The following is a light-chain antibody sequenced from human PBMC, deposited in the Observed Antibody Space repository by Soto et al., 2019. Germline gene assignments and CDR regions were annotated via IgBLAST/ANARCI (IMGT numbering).Light chain of an antibody. CDR2: AAS. CDR3: QQSYNTPRT. J-gene: IGKJ1*01. V-gene: IGKV1-39*01. CDR1: QSVSGW. Sequence: DIQMTQSPSTLSASVGDTVTVTCRASQSVSGWLAWYQQKPGEAPKLLIYAASSLQSGVPSRFSGRGSGTDFTLTISSLQPEDFATYYCQQSYNTPRTFGQGTKVDIK.